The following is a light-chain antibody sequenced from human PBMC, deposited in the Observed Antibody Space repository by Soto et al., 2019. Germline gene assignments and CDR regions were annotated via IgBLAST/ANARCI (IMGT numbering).Light chain of an antibody. J-gene: IGKJ2*01. Sequence: DVVRTQSRLSLPVTLGQPASIPCRSSQSLVHSDGNTYLNWFHQRPGQSPRRLIYKVSNRDSGVPDRFSGSGSDTDFTLKISGVEAEDVGVYYCMQGTHWPPYTFGQGTKVDIK. CDR2: KVS. CDR3: MQGTHWPPYT. V-gene: IGKV2-30*02. CDR1: QSLVHSDGNTY.